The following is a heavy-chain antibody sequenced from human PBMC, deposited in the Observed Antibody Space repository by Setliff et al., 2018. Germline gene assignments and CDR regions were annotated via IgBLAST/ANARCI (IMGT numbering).Heavy chain of an antibody. Sequence: SETLSLTCTVSGDSISPYYWSWIRQSPGKGLEWIAWISHSGTTNYNHSLKSRVTLSVDTSKNQFSLNLASVTAADTAAYYCARGGASSQWFDSWGQGTLVTVSS. CDR3: ARGGASSQWFDS. D-gene: IGHD2-15*01. CDR2: ISHSGTT. V-gene: IGHV4-59*01. CDR1: GDSISPYY. J-gene: IGHJ5*01.